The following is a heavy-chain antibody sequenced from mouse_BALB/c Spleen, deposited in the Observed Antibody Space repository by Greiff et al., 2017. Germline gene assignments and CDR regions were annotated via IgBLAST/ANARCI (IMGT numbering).Heavy chain of an antibody. V-gene: IGHV3-6*02. CDR1: GYSITSGYY. CDR2: ISYDGSN. Sequence: EVQVVESGPGLVKPSQSLSLTCSVTGYSITSGYYWNWIRQFPGNKLEWMGYISYDGSNNYNPSLKNRISITRDTSKNQFFLKLNSVTTEDTATYYCARSFSFAFDYWGQGTTLTVSS. J-gene: IGHJ2*01. D-gene: IGHD1-2*01. CDR3: ARSFSFAFDY.